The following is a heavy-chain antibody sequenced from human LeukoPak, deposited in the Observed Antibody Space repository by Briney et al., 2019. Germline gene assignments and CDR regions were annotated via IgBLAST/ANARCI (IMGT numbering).Heavy chain of an antibody. J-gene: IGHJ4*02. V-gene: IGHV1-8*01. Sequence: ASVKVSCKASGYTFTNYDINWVRQASGQGLEWMGWMNPNSGNTGSAQKFQGRVTMTRDTSTSTVYMELSSLRSEDTAVYYCAREYYYDSSGYLDYWGQGTLVTVSS. CDR1: GYTFTNYD. CDR3: AREYYYDSSGYLDY. CDR2: MNPNSGNT. D-gene: IGHD3-22*01.